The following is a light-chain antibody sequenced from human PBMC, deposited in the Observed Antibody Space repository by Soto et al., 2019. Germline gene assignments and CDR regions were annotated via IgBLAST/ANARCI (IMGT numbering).Light chain of an antibody. CDR3: GSWDSSLSAYV. J-gene: IGLJ1*01. Sequence: QSVLTQPPSVSAAPGQRVTISCSGSSSNIGGNSVSWYQQLPGTAPKLLIYDDDKRPSGIPDRFSGFKSGTSATLGITGFQTGDEADHYCGSWDSSLSAYVFGTGTKV. CDR2: DDD. CDR1: SSNIGGNS. V-gene: IGLV1-51*01.